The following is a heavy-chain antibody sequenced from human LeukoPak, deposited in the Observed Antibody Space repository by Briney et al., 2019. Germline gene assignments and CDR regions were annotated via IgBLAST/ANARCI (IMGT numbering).Heavy chain of an antibody. Sequence: SETLSLTCTVSGGSISSSSYNWGWIRQPPGKGLEWIGSMYYSGNTYYNPSLKSRVSMSVDTSKNQFSLNLNSVTAADTAVYYCARGVYYYDNSGPFDYWGQGTLVTVSS. CDR2: MYYSGNT. CDR1: GGSISSSSYN. J-gene: IGHJ4*02. D-gene: IGHD3-22*01. CDR3: ARGVYYYDNSGPFDY. V-gene: IGHV4-39*07.